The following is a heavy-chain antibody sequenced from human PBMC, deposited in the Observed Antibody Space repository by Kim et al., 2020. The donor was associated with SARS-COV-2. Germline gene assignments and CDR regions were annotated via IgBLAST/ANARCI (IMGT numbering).Heavy chain of an antibody. D-gene: IGHD6-13*01. CDR3: AKDYSSSWREKGYFDY. CDR2: SSWNSGRI. J-gene: IGHJ4*03. Sequence: GGSLRLSCAASGFTFDDYAMHWVRQAPGKGLEWVSGSSWNSGRIGYADSVKGRFTISRDNAKNSLYLQMNSLRAEDTALYYCAKDYSSSWREKGYFDYWG. V-gene: IGHV3-9*01. CDR1: GFTFDDYA.